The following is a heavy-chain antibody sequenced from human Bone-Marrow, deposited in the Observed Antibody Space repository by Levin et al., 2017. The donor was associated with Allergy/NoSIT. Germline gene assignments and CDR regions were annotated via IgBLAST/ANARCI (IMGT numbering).Heavy chain of an antibody. CDR1: GFTFDDYA. CDR2: ISWNSGHI. V-gene: IGHV3-9*01. CDR3: ASGRGQQLLRALDY. D-gene: IGHD2-15*01. Sequence: GGSLRLSCAASGFTFDDYAMHWVRQAPGKGLEWVSGISWNSGHIGYADSVKGRFTISRDNAKNSLYLQMNSLRAEDTALFYCASGRGQQLLRALDYWGQGTLVTVSS. J-gene: IGHJ4*02.